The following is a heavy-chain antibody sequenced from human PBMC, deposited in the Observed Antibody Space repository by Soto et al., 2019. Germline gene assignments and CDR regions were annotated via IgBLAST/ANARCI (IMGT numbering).Heavy chain of an antibody. CDR2: IYPGDSDT. CDR3: ARHLHDGYIDY. Sequence: GESLKIACKGSGYSFTIYWIGWVRQMPGKGLEWMGIIYPGDSDTRHSPSFQGQVTISADKSISTAYLQWSSLKASDTAMYYCARHLHDGYIDYWGQGTLVTVSS. CDR1: GYSFTIYW. J-gene: IGHJ4*02. D-gene: IGHD3-3*01. V-gene: IGHV5-51*01.